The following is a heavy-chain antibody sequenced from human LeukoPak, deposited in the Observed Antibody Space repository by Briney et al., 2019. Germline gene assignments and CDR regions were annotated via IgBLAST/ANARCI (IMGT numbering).Heavy chain of an antibody. CDR3: ARVRCISTSCPIDY. D-gene: IGHD2-2*01. V-gene: IGHV4-59*01. Sequence: SETLSLTCTVSGGSTNSYYWSWIRQPPGKGLEWIGSIYYSGSTKYNPSLKSRVTISVDTSKNQFSLKLSSVTAADTAVYYCARVRCISTSCPIDYWGQGTLVTVSS. J-gene: IGHJ4*02. CDR1: GGSTNSYY. CDR2: IYYSGST.